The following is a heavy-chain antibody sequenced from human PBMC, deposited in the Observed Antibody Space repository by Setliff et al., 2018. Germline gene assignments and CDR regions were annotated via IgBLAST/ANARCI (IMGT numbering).Heavy chain of an antibody. CDR1: GGSFSGYQ. V-gene: IGHV4-34*01. J-gene: IGHJ3*02. CDR2: INHSGSG. CDR3: RQAVVGRDVFDI. Sequence: PSETLSLTCVVYGGSFSGYQWSWIRQSPGKGLEWFGEINHSGSGDYNPSFKSRVTISVDTSKKQFSLTLTSVTAADTALYYCRQAVVGRDVFDIWGQGTVVTVSS. D-gene: IGHD1-1*01.